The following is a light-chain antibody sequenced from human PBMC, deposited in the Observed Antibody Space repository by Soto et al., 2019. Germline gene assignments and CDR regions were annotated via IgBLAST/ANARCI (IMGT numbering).Light chain of an antibody. CDR1: SSDVGGYNY. V-gene: IGLV2-14*03. CDR2: DVS. Sequence: QPVLTQPASVSGSPGQSITISCTGTSSDVGGYNYVSWYQQHPGQAPKLMIYDVSHRPSGVSDRFSGSKSGNTAYLSISGLQPEDESGYYCFSYTSSSTPVFGTGTKLTVL. J-gene: IGLJ1*01. CDR3: FSYTSSSTPV.